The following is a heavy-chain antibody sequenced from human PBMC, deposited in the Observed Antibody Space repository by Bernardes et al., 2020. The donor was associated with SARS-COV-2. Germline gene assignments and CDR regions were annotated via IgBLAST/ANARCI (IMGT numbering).Heavy chain of an antibody. Sequence: SGHTLSKPTEPLTLTCPVSLFSLSPTGMGVSWIRQPPGKALEWLAHIFSSDEKSYTTSLKSRLTIYKDTSKSQVVLTMTNMDPVDTATYYCARMPDPSACYSCGFDYWGQGTLVTVSS. D-gene: IGHD2-21*02. CDR3: ARMPDPSACYSCGFDY. CDR2: IFSSDEK. J-gene: IGHJ4*02. CDR1: LFSLSPTGMG. V-gene: IGHV2-26*01.